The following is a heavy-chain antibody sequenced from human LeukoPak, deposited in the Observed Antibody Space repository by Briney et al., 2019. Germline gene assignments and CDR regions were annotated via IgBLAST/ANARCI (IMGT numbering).Heavy chain of an antibody. J-gene: IGHJ3*02. CDR3: ARSPVI. Sequence: GGSLRLSCAASGFTFSSYGMTWVRQAPGKGLEWVSYVGGSSNSIYYADSVKGRFTISRDNARNSLYLQMNSLRAEDTAVYYCARSPVIWGQGTMVTVSS. V-gene: IGHV3-48*01. CDR1: GFTFSSYG. CDR2: VGGSSNSI.